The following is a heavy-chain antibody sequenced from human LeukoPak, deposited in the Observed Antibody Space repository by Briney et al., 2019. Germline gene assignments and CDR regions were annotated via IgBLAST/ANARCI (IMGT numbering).Heavy chain of an antibody. Sequence: GSLRLSCAASGITLSNYWNHWVRQVPGKGLVLVSRINSDGSSKNYADSVKGRFTISRDIAKNTLSLQMNSLRAEDTAVYYCARGFIGVYAFDIWGQGTMVTVSS. CDR3: ARGFIGVYAFDI. V-gene: IGHV3-74*01. D-gene: IGHD3-10*01. CDR1: GITLSNYW. CDR2: INSDGSSK. J-gene: IGHJ3*02.